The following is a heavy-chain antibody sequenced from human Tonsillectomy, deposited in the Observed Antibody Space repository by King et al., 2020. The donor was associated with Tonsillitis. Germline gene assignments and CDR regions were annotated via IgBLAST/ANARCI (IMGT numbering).Heavy chain of an antibody. Sequence: QLVQSGAEVKKPGESLKISCKVSGYNFTTYWIGWVRQMPGKGLEWMVIIYPDDSDARYSPSFQGQVSMSADKSILTAYLQWSSLKASDTAIFYCARGEGFDFDYWGQGTLVTVSS. V-gene: IGHV5-51*01. J-gene: IGHJ4*02. CDR2: IYPDDSDA. CDR3: ARGEGFDFDY. CDR1: GYNFTTYW. D-gene: IGHD3-16*01.